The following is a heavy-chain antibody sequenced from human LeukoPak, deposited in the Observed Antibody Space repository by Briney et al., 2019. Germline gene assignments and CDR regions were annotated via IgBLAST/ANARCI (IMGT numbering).Heavy chain of an antibody. V-gene: IGHV4-59*01. D-gene: IGHD2-2*01. Sequence: SETLSLTCTVSGGSISSYYWSWIRQPPGKGLEWIGYIYYSGSTNYNPSLKSRVTISVDTSKNQFSLKLSSVTAADTAVYYCARVGYCSSTSCAKSAFDIWGQETMVTVSS. J-gene: IGHJ3*02. CDR3: ARVGYCSSTSCAKSAFDI. CDR1: GGSISSYY. CDR2: IYYSGST.